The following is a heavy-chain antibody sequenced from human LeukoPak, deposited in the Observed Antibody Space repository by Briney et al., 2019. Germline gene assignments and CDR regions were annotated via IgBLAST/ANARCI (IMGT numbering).Heavy chain of an antibody. J-gene: IGHJ5*02. V-gene: IGHV1-46*03. CDR1: GYTFTSYY. CDR3: ARDLPALDWFDP. Sequence: ASVKVSCKASGYTFTSYYMHWVRQAPGQGLEWMGIINPSGGSASYAQKFQGRVTMTRDTSTSTVYMELSSLRSEDTAVYYCARDLPALDWFDPWGQGTLVTVSS. CDR2: INPSGGSA.